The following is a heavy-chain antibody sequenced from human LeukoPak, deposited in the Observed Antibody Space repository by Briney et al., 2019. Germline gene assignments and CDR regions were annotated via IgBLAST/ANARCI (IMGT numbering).Heavy chain of an antibody. CDR3: ATVGVVVPAARVRWWFDP. CDR2: FDPEDGET. V-gene: IGHV1-24*01. J-gene: IGHJ5*02. Sequence: ASVKVSCKVSGYTLTELSMHWVRQAPGKGLEWMGGFDPEDGETIYAQKFQGRVTMTEDTSTDTAYMELSSLRSEDTAVYYCATVGVVVPAARVRWWFDPWGQGTLDTVSS. D-gene: IGHD2-2*01. CDR1: GYTLTELS.